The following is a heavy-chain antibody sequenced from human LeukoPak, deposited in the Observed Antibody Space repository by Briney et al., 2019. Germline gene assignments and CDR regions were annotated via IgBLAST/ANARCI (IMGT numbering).Heavy chain of an antibody. J-gene: IGHJ4*02. CDR1: GGSISSHY. D-gene: IGHD3-10*01. Sequence: SETLSLTCTVSGGSISSHYWSWIRQPPGKGLEWIEYIYYSGSTNYNPSLKSRVTISVDTSKNQFSLKLSSVTAADTAAYYCAGDTDYYGSGSWVGWGQGTLVTVSS. CDR2: IYYSGST. V-gene: IGHV4-59*11. CDR3: AGDTDYYGSGSWVG.